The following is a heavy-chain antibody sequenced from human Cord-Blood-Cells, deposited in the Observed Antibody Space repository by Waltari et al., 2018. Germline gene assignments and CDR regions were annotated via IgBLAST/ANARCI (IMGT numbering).Heavy chain of an antibody. CDR1: GGSLSSGGYY. V-gene: IGHV4-31*03. J-gene: IGHJ4*02. D-gene: IGHD6-6*01. CDR2: RKYSGSA. CDR3: AGGAGAARLDY. Sequence: QVQLQESGPGLVQPSQTLSLTRTVTGGSLSSGGYYWSWIRQHPGKGLEWSGYRKYSGSADDNTSHKSRGTISVDASKNQFSRKLGCVPGADRAVYYCAGGAGAARLDYWGQGTLVTVCS.